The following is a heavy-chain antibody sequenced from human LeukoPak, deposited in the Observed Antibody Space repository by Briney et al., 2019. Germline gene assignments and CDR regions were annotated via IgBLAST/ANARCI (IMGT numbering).Heavy chain of an antibody. Sequence: ASVKVSCKASGYIFTNYGISWVRQAPGQGLEWTGWISGDNDNTYYAQKFQGRVTMTRDTSIGTAYMELSRLRSDDTAVYYCASRGGVAGTDYWGQGTLVTVSS. CDR1: GYIFTNYG. V-gene: IGHV1-18*01. J-gene: IGHJ4*02. CDR3: ASRGGVAGTDY. CDR2: ISGDNDNT. D-gene: IGHD6-19*01.